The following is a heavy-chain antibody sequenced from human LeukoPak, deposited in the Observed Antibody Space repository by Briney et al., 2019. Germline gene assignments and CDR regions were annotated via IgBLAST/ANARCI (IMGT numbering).Heavy chain of an antibody. D-gene: IGHD5-18*01. J-gene: IGHJ4*02. CDR2: IIPIFGTA. V-gene: IGHV1-69*06. CDR3: ATHPSGYSYGYPSPRPPFFDY. Sequence: ASVKVSCKASGGTFSSYAISWVRQAPGQGLEWMGGIIPIFGTANYAQKFQGRVTITADKSTSTAYMELSSLRSEDTAVYYCATHPSGYSYGYPSPRPPFFDYWGQGTLVTVSS. CDR1: GGTFSSYA.